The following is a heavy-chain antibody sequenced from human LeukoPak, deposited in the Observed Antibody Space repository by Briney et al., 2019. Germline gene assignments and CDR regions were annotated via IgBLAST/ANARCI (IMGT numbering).Heavy chain of an antibody. J-gene: IGHJ4*02. CDR3: ARGGSAYSSSWSTFDY. V-gene: IGHV3-74*01. CDR1: GFTFSSYW. D-gene: IGHD6-13*01. CDR2: INGDASST. Sequence: GGSLRLSCAASGFTFSSYWMNWVRLAPGKGLGWVSGINGDASSTTFADSVKGRFTISRHNAKNTLFLQMNSLRVEDTAVYYCARGGSAYSSSWSTFDYWGQGTLVTVSS.